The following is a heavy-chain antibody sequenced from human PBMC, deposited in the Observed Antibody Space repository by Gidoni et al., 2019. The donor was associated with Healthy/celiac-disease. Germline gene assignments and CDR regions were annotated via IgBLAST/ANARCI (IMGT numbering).Heavy chain of an antibody. CDR3: AKDDYDSSGYYSSPVY. CDR1: GFTFSSYA. J-gene: IGHJ4*02. CDR2: ISGSGGST. D-gene: IGHD3-22*01. V-gene: IGHV3-23*01. Sequence: EVQLLESGGGLVQPGGSLRLSCAASGFTFSSYAMSWVRQAPGKGLEWVSAISGSGGSTYYADSVKGRFTISRDNSKNTLYLQMNSLRAEDTAVYYCAKDDYDSSGYYSSPVYWGQGTLVTVSS.